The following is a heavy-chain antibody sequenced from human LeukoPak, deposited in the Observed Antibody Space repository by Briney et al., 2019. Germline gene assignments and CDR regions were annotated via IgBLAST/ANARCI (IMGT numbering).Heavy chain of an antibody. D-gene: IGHD5-24*01. J-gene: IGHJ5*02. CDR1: GYTFTSYD. CDR3: ARDNSVRDEAWWFNP. Sequence: ASVKVSCKASGYTFTSYDINWVRQAPGQGPEWMGVISPSGGSTTYAQKFQGRVTLTRDMSTSTDYLELSSLRSEDTAVYYCARDNSVRDEAWWFNPWGQGTLVAVSS. CDR2: ISPSGGST. V-gene: IGHV1-46*01.